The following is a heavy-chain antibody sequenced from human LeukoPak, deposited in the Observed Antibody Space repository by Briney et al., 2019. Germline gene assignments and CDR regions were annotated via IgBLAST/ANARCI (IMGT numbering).Heavy chain of an antibody. CDR1: GGSISTAAYC. CDR3: ARKFESSPRD. V-gene: IGHV4-39*07. Sequence: YPSETLSLTCTVSGGSISTAAYCWGWLRQPPGKGLEWIGSINYNGNTFYKPSLKSRFTMSLDTSRDHFSLNVISVTAADTAVYYCARKFESSPRDWGQGTLVTVSS. J-gene: IGHJ1*01. D-gene: IGHD6-6*01. CDR2: INYNGNT.